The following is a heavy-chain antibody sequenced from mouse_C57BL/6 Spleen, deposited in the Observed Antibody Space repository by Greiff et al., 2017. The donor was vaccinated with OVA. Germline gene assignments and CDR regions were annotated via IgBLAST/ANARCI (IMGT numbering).Heavy chain of an antibody. D-gene: IGHD1-3*01. Sequence: QVQLQQPGAELVKPGASVKLSCKASGYTFTSYWMHWVKQRPGQGLEWIGMIHPNSGSTNYNEKFKSKATLTVDKSYSTAYMPLSSLTSEDSAVYYCAREITGFAYWGQGTLVTVSA. CDR2: IHPNSGST. CDR3: AREITGFAY. J-gene: IGHJ3*01. CDR1: GYTFTSYW. V-gene: IGHV1-64*01.